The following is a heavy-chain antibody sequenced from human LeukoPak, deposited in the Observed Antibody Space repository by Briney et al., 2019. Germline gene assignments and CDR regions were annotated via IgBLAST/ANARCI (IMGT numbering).Heavy chain of an antibody. Sequence: SETLSLTCTVSGGSIGSYYWSWIRQPPGKGLEWIGYIYYSGSTNYNPSLKSRVTISVDTSKNQFSLKLSSVTAADTAVYYCARTNPGYSSSWYPDYWGQGTLVTVSS. CDR3: ARTNPGYSSSWYPDY. V-gene: IGHV4-59*01. D-gene: IGHD6-13*01. J-gene: IGHJ4*02. CDR1: GGSIGSYY. CDR2: IYYSGST.